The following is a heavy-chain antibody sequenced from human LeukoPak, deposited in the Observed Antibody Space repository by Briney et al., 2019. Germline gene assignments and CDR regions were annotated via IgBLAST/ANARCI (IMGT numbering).Heavy chain of an antibody. V-gene: IGHV3-49*04. Sequence: GGSLRLSCAASGFAVSSNHMNWVRQAPGKGLEWVGFIRSKAYGGTTEYDASVKGRFTISRDDSKSIAYLQMNSLKTEDTAVYYCGTSCYRYSSSPDYWGQGTLVTVSS. D-gene: IGHD2-2*01. CDR2: IRSKAYGGTT. CDR1: GFAVSSNH. J-gene: IGHJ4*02. CDR3: GTSCYRYSSSPDY.